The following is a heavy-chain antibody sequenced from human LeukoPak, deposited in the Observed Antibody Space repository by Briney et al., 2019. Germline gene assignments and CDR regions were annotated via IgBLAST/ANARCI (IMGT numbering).Heavy chain of an antibody. Sequence: SETLSLTCTVSGGSISSSTYFWGWIRQPPGKGLEWIGTIYYSGSTYYNPSLKSRVTISVDSSKNQFSLRLSSVTAADTAVYYCARESLTWLQSRTSWFDPWGQGTLVTVSS. CDR3: ARESLTWLQSRTSWFDP. D-gene: IGHD5-24*01. CDR2: IYYSGST. CDR1: GGSISSSTYF. J-gene: IGHJ5*02. V-gene: IGHV4-39*07.